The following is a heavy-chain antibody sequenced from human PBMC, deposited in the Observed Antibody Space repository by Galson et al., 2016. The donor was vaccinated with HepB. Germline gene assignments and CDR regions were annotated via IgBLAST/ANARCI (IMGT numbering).Heavy chain of an antibody. CDR2: IYGSGSP. Sequence: SETLSLTCSVSSGSMKDFYWTYIRQSAGKGLEWIGRIYGSGSPAFNPSLKSRVAMSLDTSTNQLSLKLASVTAADTAVYYCATYYVGNGGRGYWGQGSLVTVSS. CDR1: SGSMKDFY. V-gene: IGHV4-4*07. CDR3: ATYYVGNGGRGY. J-gene: IGHJ4*02. D-gene: IGHD3-16*01.